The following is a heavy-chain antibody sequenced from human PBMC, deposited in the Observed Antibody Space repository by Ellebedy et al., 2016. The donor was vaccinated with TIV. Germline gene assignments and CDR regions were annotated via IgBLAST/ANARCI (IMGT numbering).Heavy chain of an antibody. CDR1: GGTFNSYS. J-gene: IGHJ4*02. V-gene: IGHV1-69*06. CDR3: AVYYYDRSGYLGPFDY. CDR2: ITPIFGTP. Sequence: AASVKVSCKASGGTFNSYSVTWVRQAPGQGLEWMGGITPIFGTPNYAQKFQGRVTLTADKSTNTAYMELSSLKSEDTAVYYCAVYYYDRSGYLGPFDYWGQGTLVTVSS. D-gene: IGHD3-22*01.